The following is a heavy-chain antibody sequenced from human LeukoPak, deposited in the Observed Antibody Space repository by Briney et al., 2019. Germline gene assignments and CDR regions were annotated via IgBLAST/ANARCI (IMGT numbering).Heavy chain of an antibody. V-gene: IGHV3-74*01. CDR2: INSDGRSM. CDR3: ASGGRVGDIFDI. J-gene: IGHJ3*02. CDR1: GFTFSTNW. Sequence: GSLRLSCAASGFTFSTNWMYWVRQAPGKGLVWVSRINSDGRSMGYADSVKGRFTISRDNAYNTLYLQMNSLRAEDTALYYCASGGRVGDIFDIWGQGTMVRVSS. D-gene: IGHD2-15*01.